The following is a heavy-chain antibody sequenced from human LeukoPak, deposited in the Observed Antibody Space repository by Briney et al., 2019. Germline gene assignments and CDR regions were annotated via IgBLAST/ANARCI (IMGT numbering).Heavy chain of an antibody. J-gene: IGHJ3*02. Sequence: ASVKVSCKASGYTFTSYGISWVRQAPGQGLEWMGWISAYNGNTNYAQKLQGRVTMTTDTSTSTAYMELRSLRSDDTAVYYCARDSKDPDWDLDAFDIWGRGTMVTVSS. D-gene: IGHD3-9*01. CDR1: GYTFTSYG. V-gene: IGHV1-18*01. CDR3: ARDSKDPDWDLDAFDI. CDR2: ISAYNGNT.